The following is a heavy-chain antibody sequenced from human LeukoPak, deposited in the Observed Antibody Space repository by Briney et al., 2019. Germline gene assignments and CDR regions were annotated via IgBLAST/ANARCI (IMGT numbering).Heavy chain of an antibody. CDR1: GYTFTGYY. CDR3: ARGLRPYSLYYMDV. Sequence: ASVKVSCKASGYTFTGYYMHWVRQAPGQGLEWMGIINPSGGSTSYAQKFQGRVTITRNISISTAYMELSSLRSEDTAVYYCARGLRPYSLYYMDVWGKGTTVTVSS. J-gene: IGHJ6*03. CDR2: INPSGGST. V-gene: IGHV1-46*01. D-gene: IGHD2-21*01.